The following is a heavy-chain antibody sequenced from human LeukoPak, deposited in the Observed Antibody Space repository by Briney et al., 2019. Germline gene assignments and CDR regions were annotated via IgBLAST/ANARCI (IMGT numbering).Heavy chain of an antibody. CDR1: GFTFSIYA. CDR2: ISGSGGST. CDR3: AKGSGDGYNYGPFDY. J-gene: IGHJ4*02. V-gene: IGHV3-23*01. D-gene: IGHD5-24*01. Sequence: GGSLRLSCAASGFTFSIYAITWVRQAPGKGLEWVSAISGSGGSTYYGDSVKGRFTISRDNSKNTLYLQMNSLRAEDTAVYYCAKGSGDGYNYGPFDYWGQGTLVTVSS.